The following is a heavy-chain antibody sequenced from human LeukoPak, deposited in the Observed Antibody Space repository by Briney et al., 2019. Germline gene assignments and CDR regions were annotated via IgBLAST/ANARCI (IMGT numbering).Heavy chain of an antibody. CDR2: IWYDGSNK. CDR1: GFTFSSYG. Sequence: PGGSLRLSCAASGFTFSSYGMHWVRQAPGKGLEWVAGIWYDGSNKYYADSVKGRFTISRDNSKNTLYLQMNSLRAEDTAVYYCARDSARIAAAGSGFDPWGQGTLVTVSS. V-gene: IGHV3-33*01. CDR3: ARDSARIAAAGSGFDP. J-gene: IGHJ5*02. D-gene: IGHD6-13*01.